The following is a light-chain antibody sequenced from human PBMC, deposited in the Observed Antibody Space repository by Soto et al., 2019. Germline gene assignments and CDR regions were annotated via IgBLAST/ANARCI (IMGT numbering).Light chain of an antibody. Sequence: DIQMTQSPSSLSASLGDRVTITCRASQGISVYLAWFQQKPGKVPKLLIYAASTLQSGVPSRFSGSGSGTDFTLTISILQPEDVATYYCQTYNSAPLTFGGGTKVEIK. V-gene: IGKV1-27*01. J-gene: IGKJ4*01. CDR3: QTYNSAPLT. CDR1: QGISVY. CDR2: AAS.